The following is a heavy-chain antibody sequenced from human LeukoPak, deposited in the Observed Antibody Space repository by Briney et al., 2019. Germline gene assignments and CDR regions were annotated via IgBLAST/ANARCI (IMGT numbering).Heavy chain of an antibody. CDR3: ARNVTSYYDSRGYYAFDV. J-gene: IGHJ3*01. CDR2: IYYSGST. CDR1: NDSISSGYY. V-gene: IGHV4-38-2*01. D-gene: IGHD3-22*01. Sequence: IRSETLSLTCAVSNDSISSGYYWGWIRQPPGKGLEWIGSIYYSGSTSYNPSLKSRVTISVDTSKNHFSLRLSSVTAADTAVYYCARNVTSYYDSRGYYAFDVWGPGTMVTVSS.